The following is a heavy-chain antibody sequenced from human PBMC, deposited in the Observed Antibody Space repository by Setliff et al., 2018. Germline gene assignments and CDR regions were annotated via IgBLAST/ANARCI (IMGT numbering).Heavy chain of an antibody. D-gene: IGHD2-21*02. CDR1: GFTFKNNG. CDR3: ARNWVTAQHYYYGMDV. Sequence: PGGSLRLSCAASGFTFKNNGMNWVRQAPGRGLVWVSRINSDGSARNYADSVKGRFTISRDNAKNTLYLQMNSLRAEDTAVYYCARNWVTAQHYYYGMDVWGQGTTVTVSS. V-gene: IGHV3-74*01. J-gene: IGHJ6*02. CDR2: INSDGSAR.